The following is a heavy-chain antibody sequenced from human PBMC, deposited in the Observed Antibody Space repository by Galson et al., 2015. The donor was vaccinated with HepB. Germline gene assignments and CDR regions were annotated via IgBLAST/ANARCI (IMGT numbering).Heavy chain of an antibody. V-gene: IGHV3-48*01. CDR3: ASTWEWELLRSFLGAFDI. CDR2: ISSSSSTI. Sequence: RLSCAASGFTFSSYSMNWVRQAPGKGLEWVSYISSSSSTIYYADSVKGRFTISRDNAKNSLYLQMNSLRAEDTAVYYCASTWEWELLRSFLGAFDIWGQGTMVTVSS. CDR1: GFTFSSYS. J-gene: IGHJ3*02. D-gene: IGHD1-26*01.